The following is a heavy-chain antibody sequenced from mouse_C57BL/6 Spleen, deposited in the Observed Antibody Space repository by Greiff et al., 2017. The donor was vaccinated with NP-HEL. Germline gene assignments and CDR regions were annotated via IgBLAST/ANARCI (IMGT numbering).Heavy chain of an antibody. J-gene: IGHJ1*03. V-gene: IGHV5-6*01. D-gene: IGHD1-2*01. Sequence: EVKVVESGGDLVKPGGSLKLSCAASGFTFSSYGMSWVRQTPDKRLEWVATISSGGSYTYYPDSVKGRFTISRDNAKNTLYLQMSSLKSEDTAMYYCARCGTAWYFDVWGTGTTVTVSS. CDR2: ISSGGSYT. CDR1: GFTFSSYG. CDR3: ARCGTAWYFDV.